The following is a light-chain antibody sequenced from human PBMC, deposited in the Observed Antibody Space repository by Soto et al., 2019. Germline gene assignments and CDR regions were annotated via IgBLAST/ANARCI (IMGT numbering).Light chain of an antibody. CDR1: QIVSNN. V-gene: IGKV3-15*01. Sequence: EIVLTQSPGTLSVFPGAKATLSCGASQIVSNNLAWYHQKPGQAPRPLIYGASTRATGVPARFSGSGSGTEFTLTISSLQSEDSAIYYCQQYSSLPVTFGPGTKVAIE. CDR2: GAS. CDR3: QQYSSLPVT. J-gene: IGKJ3*01.